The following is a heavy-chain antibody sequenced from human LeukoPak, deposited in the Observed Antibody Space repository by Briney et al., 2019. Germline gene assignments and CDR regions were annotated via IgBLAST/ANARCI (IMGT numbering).Heavy chain of an antibody. CDR1: GYTFTGYY. D-gene: IGHD1-26*01. Sequence: ASVKVSCKASGYTFTGYYMHWVRQAPGPGLEWMGWINPNSGDTNYAQKFQGRVTMTRDTSISTAYMELSRLRSDDTAVYYCARGRGRYFADYWGQGTLVTVSS. V-gene: IGHV1-2*02. CDR3: ARGRGRYFADY. CDR2: INPNSGDT. J-gene: IGHJ4*02.